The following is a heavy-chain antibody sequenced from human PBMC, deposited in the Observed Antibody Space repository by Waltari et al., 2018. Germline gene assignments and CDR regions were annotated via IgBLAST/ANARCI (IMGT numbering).Heavy chain of an antibody. CDR2: IGSSGANT. CDR3: VKDRPDWPIDY. Sequence: EVQLLESGGGLVQPGGYLRISCTASGFTFSSFSRSWVRQAPGKGLECVSSIGSSGANTYYANSVKGRFTVSRDNSKNTVYLQINSLRAEDTATYYCVKDRPDWPIDYWGQGTLVTVSS. V-gene: IGHV3-23*01. D-gene: IGHD3-9*01. CDR1: GFTFSSFS. J-gene: IGHJ4*02.